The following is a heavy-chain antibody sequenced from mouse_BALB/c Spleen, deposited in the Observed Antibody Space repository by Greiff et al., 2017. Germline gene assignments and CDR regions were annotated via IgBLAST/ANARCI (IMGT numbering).Heavy chain of an antibody. J-gene: IGHJ4*01. D-gene: IGHD1-2*01. V-gene: IGHV2-2*02. CDR1: GFSLTSYG. CDR3: ARTPLRRPSMDY. CDR2: IWSGGST. Sequence: VKLVESGPGLVQPSQSLSITCTVSGFSLTSYGVHWVRQSPGKGLEWLGVIWSGGSTDYNAAFISRLSISKDNSKSQVFFKMNSLQANDTAIYYCARTPLRRPSMDYWGQGTSVTVSS.